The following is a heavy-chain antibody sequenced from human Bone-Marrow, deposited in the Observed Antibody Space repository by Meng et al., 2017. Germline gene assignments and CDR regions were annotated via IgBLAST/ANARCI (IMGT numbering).Heavy chain of an antibody. CDR2: INLDGSGK. Sequence: GESLKISCAASGFTVSSNYMSWVRQAPGKGLEWVANINLDGSGKAYADSVKGRFTISRDNSQNSLYLQINSLRAEDTAVYYCARDPNHGDPGVRDFWGQGTLVTVSS. CDR3: ARDPNHGDPGVRDF. J-gene: IGHJ4*02. V-gene: IGHV3-7*01. D-gene: IGHD4-17*01. CDR1: GFTVSSNY.